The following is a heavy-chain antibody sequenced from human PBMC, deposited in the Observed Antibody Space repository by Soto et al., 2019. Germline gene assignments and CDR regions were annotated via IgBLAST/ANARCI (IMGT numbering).Heavy chain of an antibody. CDR1: GFTFSSYW. Sequence: PGGSLRLSCAASGFTFSSYWMSWVRQAPGKGLEWVANIKQDGSEKYYVDSVKGRFTISRDNAKNSLYLQMNSLRAEDTAVYYCARDHLAVAGPAYYYYYYGMDVWGQGTTVTVSS. CDR3: ARDHLAVAGPAYYYYYYGMDV. D-gene: IGHD6-19*01. CDR2: IKQDGSEK. V-gene: IGHV3-7*01. J-gene: IGHJ6*02.